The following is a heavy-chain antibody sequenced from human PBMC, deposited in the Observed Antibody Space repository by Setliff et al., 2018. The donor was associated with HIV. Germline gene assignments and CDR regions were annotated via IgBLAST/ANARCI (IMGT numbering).Heavy chain of an antibody. CDR3: ARDRVELPPDPNGMDV. Sequence: ASVKVSCKASGYTFTSYAMHWVRQAPGQRLEWMGWINAGNGNTKYSQKFQGRVTITRDTSATIAYMELSSLTSEDTALYCARDRVELPPDPNGMDVWGQGTTVTVSS. J-gene: IGHJ6*02. CDR1: GYTFTSYA. D-gene: IGHD1-7*01. CDR2: INAGNGNT. V-gene: IGHV1-3*01.